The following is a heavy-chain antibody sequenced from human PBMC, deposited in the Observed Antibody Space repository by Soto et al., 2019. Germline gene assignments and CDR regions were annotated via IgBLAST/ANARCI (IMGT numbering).Heavy chain of an antibody. D-gene: IGHD3-10*01. V-gene: IGHV1-3*01. Sequence: QVQLVQSGAEVKKPGASVKVSCKASGYTSTAYPMHWVRQAPGQRLEWMGWINVANGDTGYSQKFQGRVTVTRDTSASTVYMELSSPTSEDTAVYYCARKDYYGAGIYYFDHWGQGTLVTVSS. CDR3: ARKDYYGAGIYYFDH. CDR2: INVANGDT. CDR1: GYTSTAYP. J-gene: IGHJ4*02.